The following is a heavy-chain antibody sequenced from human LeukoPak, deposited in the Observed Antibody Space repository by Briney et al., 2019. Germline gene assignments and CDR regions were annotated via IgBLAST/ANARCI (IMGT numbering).Heavy chain of an antibody. CDR2: IGTAGDT. D-gene: IGHD3-22*01. Sequence: GSLRLSCAASGFTFSSYDMHWVRQATGKGLEWVSAIGTAGDTYYPGSVKGRFTISRENAKNSLYLQMNSLRAGDTAVYYCARGKRLLPSLFDYWGQGTLVTVSS. CDR1: GFTFSSYD. V-gene: IGHV3-13*01. CDR3: ARGKRLLPSLFDY. J-gene: IGHJ4*02.